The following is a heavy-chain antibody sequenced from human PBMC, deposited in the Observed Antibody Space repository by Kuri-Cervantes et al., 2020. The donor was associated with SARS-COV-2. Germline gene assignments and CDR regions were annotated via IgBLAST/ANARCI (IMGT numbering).Heavy chain of an antibody. CDR1: GGSINNSPYF. D-gene: IGHD5-24*01. V-gene: IGHV4-39*01. CDR2: IYYSGSA. J-gene: IGHJ4*02. Sequence: SETLSLTCTVSGGSINNSPYFWGWVRQPPGKGLQWIANIYYSGSAYYTPSLKSRVTISVDTSKNQFSLKLTSVTAADTGVYSCGRVSWLQLWRRYSDSWGQGTLVTVSS. CDR3: GRVSWLQLWRRYSDS.